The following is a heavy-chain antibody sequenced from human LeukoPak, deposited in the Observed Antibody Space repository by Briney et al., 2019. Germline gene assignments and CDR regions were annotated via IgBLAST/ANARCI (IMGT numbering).Heavy chain of an antibody. CDR2: ISRSGSTI. CDR3: ARVLSCSGGSCYRDYYYYYMDV. D-gene: IGHD2-15*01. Sequence: GGSLRLSCAASGFTFSNYSMSWVRQAPGKGLEWVSYISRSGSTIYYADSVKGRFTISRDNAKNSLYLQMNSLRAEDTAVYYGARVLSCSGGSCYRDYYYYYMDVWGKGTTVTVSS. CDR1: GFTFSNYS. V-gene: IGHV3-11*01. J-gene: IGHJ6*03.